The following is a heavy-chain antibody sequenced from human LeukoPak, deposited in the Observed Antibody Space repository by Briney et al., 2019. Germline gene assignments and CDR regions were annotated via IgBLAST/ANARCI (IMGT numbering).Heavy chain of an antibody. CDR2: IIPIFGTA. D-gene: IGHD6-13*01. Sequence: GASVKVSCKASGGTFSSYAISWVRQAPGQGLEWMGGIIPIFGTANYAQKFQGRVTITADKSTSTAYMELSSLRSEDTAVYYCARETGYSSSWFGGYYYYYYMDVWGKGTTVTVSS. CDR3: ARETGYSSSWFGGYYYYYYMDV. CDR1: GGTFSSYA. J-gene: IGHJ6*03. V-gene: IGHV1-69*06.